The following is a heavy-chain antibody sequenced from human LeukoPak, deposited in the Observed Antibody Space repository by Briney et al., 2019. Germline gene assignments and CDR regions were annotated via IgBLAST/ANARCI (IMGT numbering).Heavy chain of an antibody. CDR2: IYYTGST. J-gene: IGHJ3*02. D-gene: IGHD4-23*01. CDR3: ATLTGGDDAFDI. CDR1: GGSISNYY. V-gene: IGHV4-59*01. Sequence: SETLSLTCTVSGGSISNYYWNWIRQPPGKGLELIGYIYYTGSTNYNPSLKSRVTMSVDTSKNQFSLNLRSVPPEHTAVYYCATLTGGDDAFDIWGQGTMVTVSS.